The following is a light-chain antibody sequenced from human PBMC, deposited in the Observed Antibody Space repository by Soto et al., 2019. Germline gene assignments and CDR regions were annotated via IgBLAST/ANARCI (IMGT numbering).Light chain of an antibody. J-gene: IGKJ2*01. Sequence: DIQMTQSPSSLSASVGDRVTITCRASQSSTNYLNWYQQKPGNAPKLLIYAASSLQSGVPSRFSGSGSGTDFTLTISSLQREDSATYYCQQSYRTPYTFGQGTKLEIK. CDR2: AAS. V-gene: IGKV1-39*01. CDR3: QQSYRTPYT. CDR1: QSSTNY.